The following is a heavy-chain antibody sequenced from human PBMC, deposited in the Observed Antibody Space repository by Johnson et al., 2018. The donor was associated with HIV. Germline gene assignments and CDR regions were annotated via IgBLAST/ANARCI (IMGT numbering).Heavy chain of an antibody. V-gene: IGHV3-30*03. CDR2: LSYDGGNT. Sequence: QGQLVESGGGVVRPGGSLRLSCAASGFTFSSYCMHWVRQAPGKGLEWVAVLSYDGGNTYYADSVKGRFTISRDNSKNTLCLQMNSLRAEDTAVYYCARDFPSPLDAFDIWGQGTMVTVSS. J-gene: IGHJ3*02. CDR3: ARDFPSPLDAFDI. CDR1: GFTFSSYC.